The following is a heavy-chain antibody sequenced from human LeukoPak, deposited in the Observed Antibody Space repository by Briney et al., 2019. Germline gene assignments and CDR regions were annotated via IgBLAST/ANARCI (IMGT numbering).Heavy chain of an antibody. D-gene: IGHD5-18*01. CDR2: INPNSGGT. CDR3: ARERTAMVKRYDAFDI. V-gene: IGHV1-2*02. Sequence: GESLRISCKASGYTFTGYYMHWVRQAPGQGLEWMGWINPNSGGTNYAQKFQGRVTMTRDTSISTAYMELSRLRSDDTAVYYCARERTAMVKRYDAFDIWGQGTMVTVSS. J-gene: IGHJ3*02. CDR1: GYTFTGYY.